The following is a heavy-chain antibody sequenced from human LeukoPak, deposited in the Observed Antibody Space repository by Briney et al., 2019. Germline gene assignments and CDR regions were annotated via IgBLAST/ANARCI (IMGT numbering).Heavy chain of an antibody. CDR1: GFTFSSYS. D-gene: IGHD3-22*01. CDR2: ISSSSSYI. CDR3: AKDSRGYNRPIDT. Sequence: GGSLRLSCAASGFTFSSYSMNWVRQAPGKGLEWVSSISSSSSYIYYADSVKGRFTISRDNAKNSLYLQMNSLRAEDTAVYYCAKDSRGYNRPIDTWGQGTLVTVSS. J-gene: IGHJ4*02. V-gene: IGHV3-21*01.